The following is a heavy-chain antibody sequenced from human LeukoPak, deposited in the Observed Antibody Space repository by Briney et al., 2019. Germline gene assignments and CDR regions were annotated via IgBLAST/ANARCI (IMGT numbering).Heavy chain of an antibody. CDR2: IYYSGST. V-gene: IGHV4-4*02. CDR1: GGSPSSGYW. Sequence: SETLSLTCAVSGGSPSSGYWWTWVRQSPGKGLEWIGYIYYSGSTNYNPPLKSRVTISVDTSKNQFSLKLSSVTAADTAVYYCARSHGYNHGTHFDYWGQGTLVTVSS. J-gene: IGHJ4*02. D-gene: IGHD5-24*01. CDR3: ARSHGYNHGTHFDY.